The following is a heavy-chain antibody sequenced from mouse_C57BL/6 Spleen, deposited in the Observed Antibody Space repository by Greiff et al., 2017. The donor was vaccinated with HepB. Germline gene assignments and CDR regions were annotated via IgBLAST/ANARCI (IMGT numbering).Heavy chain of an antibody. CDR1: GYTLTSYW. V-gene: IGHV1-69*01. CDR2: IDPSDSYT. Sequence: VQLQQPGAELVMPGASVKLSCKASGYTLTSYWMYWVKQRPGQGLEWIGEIDPSDSYTHYNRKFKGKSTLTVDKSSSTAYMQLSSLTSEDSAVYYCARGLRRYFDVWGTGTTVTVHS. D-gene: IGHD2-4*01. CDR3: ARGLRRYFDV. J-gene: IGHJ1*03.